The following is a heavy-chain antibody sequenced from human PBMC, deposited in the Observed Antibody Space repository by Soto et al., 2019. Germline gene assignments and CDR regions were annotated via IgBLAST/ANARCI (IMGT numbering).Heavy chain of an antibody. V-gene: IGHV4-39*01. CDR2: IYYSVST. CDR1: GGSISSSRYY. CDR3: ARPGRGDYDPILKSDAVAS. D-gene: IGHD4-17*01. Sequence: FVIMSLTCPVAGGSISSSRYYWGWIRQPPGKGLEWIGSIYYSVSTYYNPSLKSRVTISVDTSKNQFSLKLSSVTAADTAVYYCARPGRGDYDPILKSDAVASRVQGTTVTVSS. J-gene: IGHJ3*02.